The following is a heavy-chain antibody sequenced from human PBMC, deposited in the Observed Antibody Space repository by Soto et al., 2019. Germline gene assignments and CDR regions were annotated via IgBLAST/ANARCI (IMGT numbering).Heavy chain of an antibody. J-gene: IGHJ6*03. D-gene: IGHD3-3*01. CDR1: GFSLSNARLG. CDR2: ISSNDEK. Sequence: SGPTLVNPTETLTLTCTVSGFSLSNARLGVSWIRQSPGRALEWLAHISSNDEKSYSTSLKTRLTISKDTSKSQVVLIMTNMGPVDTATYYCARAYYVFWGGSYYHYRDVGGKGTRVTVS. CDR3: ARAYYVFWGGSYYHYRDV. V-gene: IGHV2-26*01.